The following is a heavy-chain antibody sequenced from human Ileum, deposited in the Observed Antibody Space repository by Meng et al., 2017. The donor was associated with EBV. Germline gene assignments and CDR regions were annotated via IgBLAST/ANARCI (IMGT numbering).Heavy chain of an antibody. CDR3: AISITVTTDY. V-gene: IGHV3-74*01. CDR1: GFTFRSYW. J-gene: IGHJ4*02. CDR2: INSDGSNT. D-gene: IGHD4-17*01. Sequence: EGPLGESGGTLVKPGGSLRLSCAASGFTFRSYWMHWVRQAPGKGLVWVSRINSDGSNTNYADSVKGRFTISRDNAKNTLYLQMNSLRAEDTAMYYCAISITVTTDYWGQGTLVTVSS.